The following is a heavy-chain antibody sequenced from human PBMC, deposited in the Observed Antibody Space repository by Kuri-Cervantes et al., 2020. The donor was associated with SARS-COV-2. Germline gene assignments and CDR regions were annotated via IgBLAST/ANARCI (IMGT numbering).Heavy chain of an antibody. J-gene: IGHJ5*02. V-gene: IGHV4-34*01. CDR2: INHTGSA. Sequence: GSLRLSCTASGFTFGDYAMSWFRQPPMKGLEWIGEINHTGSATYNPSLKSRVTISVDTSKNLFSLKLTSVTAADTAVYFCARGVVTIYGFLVLLPAPGWLDPWGQGTLVTVSS. CDR3: ARGVVTIYGFLVLLPAPGWLDP. CDR1: GFTFGDYA. D-gene: IGHD3-3*01.